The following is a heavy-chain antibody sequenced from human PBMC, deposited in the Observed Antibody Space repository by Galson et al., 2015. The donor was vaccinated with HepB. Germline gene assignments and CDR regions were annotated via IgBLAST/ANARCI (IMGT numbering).Heavy chain of an antibody. J-gene: IGHJ2*01. CDR3: ARRGGSTWFPGSGYFDL. CDR2: INTFGNEI. D-gene: IGHD2-2*01. V-gene: IGHV3-74*03. CDR1: GFRFGNYW. Sequence: CAASGFRFGNYWMHWVRQVPGKGLEWISRINTFGNEIKYADSVRGRFATSRDNAKNILYLQMYSLGAEDTGLYYCARRGGSTWFPGSGYFDLWGRGSLVTVSS.